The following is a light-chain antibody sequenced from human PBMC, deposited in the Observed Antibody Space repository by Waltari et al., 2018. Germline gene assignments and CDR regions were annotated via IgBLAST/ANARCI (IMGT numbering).Light chain of an antibody. V-gene: IGLV2-11*01. J-gene: IGLJ1*01. Sequence: QSALTQPHSVSGSPGQSVTISCTGTSSNIGRFSYVSLYQQHPGKAPKLLIFDVNKRPSGVPARFSGSKSGNTASLTISGLQPDDEADYYCCSYAGSDIFYVFGTGTKVTVL. CDR1: SSNIGRFSY. CDR2: DVN. CDR3: CSYAGSDIFYV.